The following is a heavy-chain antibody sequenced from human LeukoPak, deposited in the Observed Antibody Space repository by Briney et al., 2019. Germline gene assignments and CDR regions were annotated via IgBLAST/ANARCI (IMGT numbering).Heavy chain of an antibody. CDR3: ASGDNMDY. D-gene: IGHD7-27*01. CDR2: IKQDESEI. V-gene: IGHV3-7*03. Sequence: GGSLRLSCAASGSIFSDYWMSWLRQAPGKGLEWVANIKQDESEIYYVDSVKGRFTISRDNAKNSLYLQMNNLRGEDTAVYYCASGDNMDYWGQGTLVTVSS. CDR1: GSIFSDYW. J-gene: IGHJ4*02.